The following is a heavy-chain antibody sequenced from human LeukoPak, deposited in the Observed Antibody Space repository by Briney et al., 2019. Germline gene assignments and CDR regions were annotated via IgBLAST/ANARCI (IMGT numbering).Heavy chain of an antibody. D-gene: IGHD5-24*01. CDR3: AKDNGWLHYCH. CDR1: GFTFSIYG. CDR2: ISPGGEIT. V-gene: IGHV3-23*01. Sequence: GGSLRLSCAASGFTFSIYGMNWVRQAPGKGLEWVSGISPGGEITYYADSVKGRFTVSRDNSKNTVSLQMHSLRAEDTATYYCAKDNGWLHYCHWGQGTLVTVSS. J-gene: IGHJ4*02.